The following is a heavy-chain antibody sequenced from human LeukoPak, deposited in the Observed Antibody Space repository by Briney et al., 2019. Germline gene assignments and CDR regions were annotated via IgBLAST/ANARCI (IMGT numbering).Heavy chain of an antibody. Sequence: ASVKVSCKASGYTFTSYGISWVRQAPGQGLEWMGWISAYNGNTNYAQKLQGRVTMTTDTSTSTAYMELRSLRSDDTAVYYCARDGHRLFYCSSTSCYVPSYFDYWGQGTLVTVSS. CDR3: ARDGHRLFYCSSTSCYVPSYFDY. J-gene: IGHJ4*02. CDR2: ISAYNGNT. V-gene: IGHV1-18*01. D-gene: IGHD2-2*01. CDR1: GYTFTSYG.